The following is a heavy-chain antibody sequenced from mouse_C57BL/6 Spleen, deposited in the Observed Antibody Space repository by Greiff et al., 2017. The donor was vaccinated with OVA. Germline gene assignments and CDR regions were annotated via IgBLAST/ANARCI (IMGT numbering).Heavy chain of an antibody. J-gene: IGHJ2*01. CDR2: INPSSGYT. Sequence: QVQLQQSGAELAKPGASVKLSCKASGYTFTSYWMRWVKQRPGQGLEWIGYINPSSGYTKYNQKFKAKATLTADKSSSTAYMQLSSLTYEDSAVYYCARDSSRSYFDDWGQGTTLTVSS. CDR3: ARDSSRSYFDD. V-gene: IGHV1-7*01. D-gene: IGHD3-2*02. CDR1: GYTFTSYW.